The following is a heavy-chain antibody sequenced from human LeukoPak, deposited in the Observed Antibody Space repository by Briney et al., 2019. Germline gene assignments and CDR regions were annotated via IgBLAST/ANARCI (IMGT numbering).Heavy chain of an antibody. CDR2: IYYSGST. J-gene: IGHJ3*02. V-gene: IGHV4-30-4*01. D-gene: IGHD2-2*01. Sequence: PSETLSLTCTVSGGSISSGDYYWSWIRQPPGKGLEWIGYIYYSGSTYYNPSLKSRVTISVDTSMNQFSLKLSSVTAADTAVYYCARDLEYYAGDDAFDIWGQGTMVTVSS. CDR3: ARDLEYYAGDDAFDI. CDR1: GGSISSGDYY.